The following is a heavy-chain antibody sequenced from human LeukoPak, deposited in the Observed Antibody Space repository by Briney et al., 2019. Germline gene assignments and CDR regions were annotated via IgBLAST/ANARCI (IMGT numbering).Heavy chain of an antibody. Sequence: GGSLRLSCAASGFTFSSYAMSWVRQAPGKGLECVSPISGSGGSTYYADSVKGRLTISRDNSKNTLYLQMNSLRGEETAVYYCAKTPAKVGDTTPFDYWGQGTLVTVSS. CDR1: GFTFSSYA. CDR3: AKTPAKVGDTTPFDY. V-gene: IGHV3-23*01. J-gene: IGHJ4*02. CDR2: ISGSGGST. D-gene: IGHD1-26*01.